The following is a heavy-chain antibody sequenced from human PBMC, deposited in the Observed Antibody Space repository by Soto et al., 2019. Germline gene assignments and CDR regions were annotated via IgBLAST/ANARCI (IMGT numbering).Heavy chain of an antibody. Sequence: RASVKVSCKASGGTFSSYAISWVRQAPGQGLEWMGGIIPIFGTANYAQKFQGGVTITADKSTSTAYMELSSLRSEDTAVYYCARGAQQLVWDNWFDPWGQGTLVTVSS. D-gene: IGHD6-13*01. J-gene: IGHJ5*02. CDR3: ARGAQQLVWDNWFDP. CDR2: IIPIFGTA. CDR1: GGTFSSYA. V-gene: IGHV1-69*06.